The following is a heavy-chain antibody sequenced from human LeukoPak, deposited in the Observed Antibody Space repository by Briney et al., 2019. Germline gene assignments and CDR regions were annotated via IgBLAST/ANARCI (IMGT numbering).Heavy chain of an antibody. CDR3: ARGRATTKKGSWFDP. J-gene: IGHJ5*02. CDR1: GYTFTSYY. D-gene: IGHD1-26*01. V-gene: IGHV1-46*01. Sequence: SSVEFSCKASGYTFTSYYMHWVRQAPGQGLEWRGIINPSGGSKSYAQKFQGRVTMTRDMSTSTVYMELSSLRSEDTDVYYCARGRATTKKGSWFDPWGQGTLVTVSS. CDR2: INPSGGSK.